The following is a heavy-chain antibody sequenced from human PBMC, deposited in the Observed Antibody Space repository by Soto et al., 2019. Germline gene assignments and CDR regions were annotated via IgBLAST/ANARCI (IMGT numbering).Heavy chain of an antibody. CDR1: GGSISSGDYY. CDR2: IYYSGST. D-gene: IGHD3-3*01. Sequence: SETLSLTCTVSGGSISSGDYYWSWIRQPPGKGLEWIGYIYYSGSTYYNPSLKSRVTISVDTSKNQFSLKLSSVTAADTAVYYCAREYDFWSGYPHDAFDIWGQGTMVTVSS. V-gene: IGHV4-30-4*01. CDR3: AREYDFWSGYPHDAFDI. J-gene: IGHJ3*02.